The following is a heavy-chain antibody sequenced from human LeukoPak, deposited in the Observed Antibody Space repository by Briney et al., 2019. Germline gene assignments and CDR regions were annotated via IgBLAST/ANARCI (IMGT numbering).Heavy chain of an antibody. CDR3: ARGRQDVTMIVVVMTAVSYYLDV. CDR1: GGSFSGYY. Sequence: SETLSLTCAVYGGSFSGYYWTWIRQTPEKGLEWIGEMTPSGSTNYNPSLKSRVTISVDTSKNQFSLELSSVSAADTSVYYCARGRQDVTMIVVVMTAVSYYLDVWGKGTTVTVS. D-gene: IGHD3-22*01. V-gene: IGHV4-34*01. CDR2: MTPSGST. J-gene: IGHJ6*03.